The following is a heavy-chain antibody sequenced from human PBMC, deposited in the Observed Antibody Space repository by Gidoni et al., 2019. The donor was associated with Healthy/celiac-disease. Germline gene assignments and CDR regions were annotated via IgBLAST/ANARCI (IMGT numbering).Heavy chain of an antibody. D-gene: IGHD1-26*01. CDR1: GVTVSSYA. V-gene: IGHV3-23*01. J-gene: IGHJ4*02. CDR3: ANRYSGSTRGYFDY. Sequence: EVQLLESGGGLVQPGGSLRLSCAASGVTVSSYAMSWVRQAPGKGLEWVSAISGSGGSTYYADSVKVRFTISRDNSKNTLYLQMNSLRAEDTAVYYCANRYSGSTRGYFDYWGQGTLVTVSS. CDR2: ISGSGGST.